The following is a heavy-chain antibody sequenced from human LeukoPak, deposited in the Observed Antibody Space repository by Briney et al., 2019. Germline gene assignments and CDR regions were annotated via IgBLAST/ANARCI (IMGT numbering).Heavy chain of an antibody. CDR3: ARAGYCSSTSCYDFDY. CDR2: INPNSGGT. CDR1: GYTFTGYY. Sequence: GASVKVSCXASGYTFTGYYMHWVRQAPGQGLEWMGWINPNSGGTNYAQKFQGRVTMTRDTSISTAYMELSRLRSDDTAVYYCARAGYCSSTSCYDFDYWGPGTLVTVSS. V-gene: IGHV1-2*02. J-gene: IGHJ4*02. D-gene: IGHD2-2*01.